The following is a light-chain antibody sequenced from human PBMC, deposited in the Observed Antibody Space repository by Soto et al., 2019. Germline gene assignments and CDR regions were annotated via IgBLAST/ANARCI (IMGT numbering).Light chain of an antibody. CDR1: SSDVGGYNY. J-gene: IGLJ1*01. CDR2: DVS. CDR3: CSYAGRYSYV. Sequence: QSALTQPRSVTGSPGQSVTISCTGTSSDVGGYNYVSWYQQHPGKAPKLMIYDVSKRPSGVPDRFSGSKSGNTASLTISGLHAEGEADYYCCSYAGRYSYVFGTGTKLTVL. V-gene: IGLV2-11*01.